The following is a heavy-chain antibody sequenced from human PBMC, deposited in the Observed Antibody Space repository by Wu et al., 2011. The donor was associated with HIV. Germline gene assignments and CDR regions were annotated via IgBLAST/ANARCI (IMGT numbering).Heavy chain of an antibody. CDR1: GATFNNYA. Sequence: QVQLVQSGPELRKPGSSVKVSCRASGATFNNYAVTWVRRAPGQGLEWMGGIIPIFHRVNYPQKFQGRVAITTDEHKTTAYLDLRRLKSGDSAVYYCARGDQRGAGDTEDSFDIWGQGTVVTVSS. J-gene: IGHJ3*02. CDR2: IIPIFHRV. V-gene: IGHV1-69*05. CDR3: ARGDQRGAGDTEDSFDI. D-gene: IGHD2-2*01.